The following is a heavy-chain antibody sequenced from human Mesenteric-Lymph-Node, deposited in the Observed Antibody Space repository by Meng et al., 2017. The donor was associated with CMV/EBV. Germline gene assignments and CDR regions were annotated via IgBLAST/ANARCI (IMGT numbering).Heavy chain of an antibody. CDR2: INHSGST. V-gene: IGHV4-34*01. CDR3: ARGNYMVRGFSSTTFDY. Sequence: QVQLKQGGDGLLKPSETLSLTCAVYGGSFSGYYWSWIRQPPGKGLEWIGEINHSGSTNYNPSLKSRVTISVDTSKNQFSLKLSSVTAADTAVYYCARGNYMVRGFSSTTFDYWGQGTLVTVSS. D-gene: IGHD3-10*01. CDR1: GGSFSGYY. J-gene: IGHJ4*02.